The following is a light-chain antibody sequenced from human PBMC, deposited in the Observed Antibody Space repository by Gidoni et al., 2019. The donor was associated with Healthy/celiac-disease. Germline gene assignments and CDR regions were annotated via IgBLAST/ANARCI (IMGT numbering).Light chain of an antibody. V-gene: IGLV1-51*02. CDR1: SSNIGNNY. J-gene: IGLJ3*02. Sequence: QSVLTQPPSVSAAPGQTVTISCSGSSSNIGNNYVSWYQQLPGTAPKLLIYENKKRPSGIPDRFSGSKSGTSATLGITGLQTGDEADYYCGTWDSSLSAGWVFGGGTKLTVL. CDR3: GTWDSSLSAGWV. CDR2: ENK.